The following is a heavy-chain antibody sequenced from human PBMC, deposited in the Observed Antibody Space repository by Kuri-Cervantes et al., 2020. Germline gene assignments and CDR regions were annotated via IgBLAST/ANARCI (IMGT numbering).Heavy chain of an antibody. CDR3: AREVAAAGSDY. CDR1: GFTFSSYG. J-gene: IGHJ4*02. CDR2: ISYDGSNK. D-gene: IGHD6-13*01. Sequence: GGSLRLSCAASGFTFSSYGMHWVRQAPGKGLEWVAVISYDGSNKYYADSVKGRFTISRDNAKNSLYLQMNSLRAEDTAVYYCAREVAAAGSDYWGQGTLVTVSS. V-gene: IGHV3-30*03.